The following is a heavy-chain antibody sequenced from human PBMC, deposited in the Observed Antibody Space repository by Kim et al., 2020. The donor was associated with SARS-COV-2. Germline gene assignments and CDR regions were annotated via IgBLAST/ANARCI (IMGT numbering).Heavy chain of an antibody. CDR3: AREHYSSGWFRSGYYYYYGMDV. V-gene: IGHV3-30-3*01. J-gene: IGHJ6*02. D-gene: IGHD6-19*01. CDR2: ISYDGSNK. Sequence: GGSLRLSCAASGFTFSSYAMHWVRQAPGKGLEWVAVISYDGSNKYYADSVKGRFTISSDNSKNTLYLQMNSLRAEDTAVYYCAREHYSSGWFRSGYYYYYGMDVWGQGTTVTVSS. CDR1: GFTFSSYA.